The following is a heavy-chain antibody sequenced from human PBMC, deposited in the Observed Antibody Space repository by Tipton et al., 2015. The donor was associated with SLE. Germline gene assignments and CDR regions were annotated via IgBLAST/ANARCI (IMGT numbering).Heavy chain of an antibody. D-gene: IGHD3-3*01. Sequence: GSLRLSCAASGFTFDDFGMNWVRQAPGKGLEWVSAINWNGGTTAYADSVRGRFTISRDNANNSLYLQMNSLRPEDTAFYYCARGGRFWKGYVASWGQGTLVTVSS. CDR2: INWNGGTT. J-gene: IGHJ4*02. CDR3: ARGGRFWKGYVAS. V-gene: IGHV3-20*04. CDR1: GFTFDDFG.